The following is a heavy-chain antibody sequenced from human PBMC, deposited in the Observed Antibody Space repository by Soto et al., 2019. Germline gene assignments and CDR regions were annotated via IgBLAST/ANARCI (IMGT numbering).Heavy chain of an antibody. D-gene: IGHD5-18*01. CDR1: GFSLSDYW. J-gene: IGHJ4*02. CDR3: ARGGNGYYYFDY. CDR2: ITRDGSST. Sequence: EVQLVESGGGLVQPGGSLRLSCAASGFSLSDYWMHWVRQAPGEGLVWLSRITRDGSSTYYAYSVKGRFTISRDTDKKILYLQVNSLRGEDTVVYYCARGGNGYYYFDYWGQGTLVTVCS. V-gene: IGHV3-74*01.